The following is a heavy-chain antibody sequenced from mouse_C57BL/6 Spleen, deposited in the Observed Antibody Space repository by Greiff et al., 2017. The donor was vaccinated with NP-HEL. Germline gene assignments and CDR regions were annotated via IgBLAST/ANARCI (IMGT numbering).Heavy chain of an antibody. CDR1: GYAFTNYL. Sequence: VKLQESGAELVRPGTSVKVSCKASGYAFTNYLIEWVKQRPGQGLEWIGVINPGSGGTNYNEKFKGKATLTADKSSSTAYMQLSSLTSEDSAVYFCARGSSGYFDYWGQGTTLTVSS. CDR3: ARGSSGYFDY. J-gene: IGHJ2*01. V-gene: IGHV1-54*01. CDR2: INPGSGGT. D-gene: IGHD3-2*02.